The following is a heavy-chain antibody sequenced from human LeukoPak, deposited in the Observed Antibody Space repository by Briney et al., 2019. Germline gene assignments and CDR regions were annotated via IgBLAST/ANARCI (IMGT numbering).Heavy chain of an antibody. V-gene: IGHV4-59*01. CDR2: IYYSGST. D-gene: IGHD4-17*01. J-gene: IGHJ4*02. CDR3: AREERGGDYFDY. Sequence: SETLSLTCTVSGGSISSYYWSWIRQPPGKGLGWIGYIYYSGSTNYNPSLKSRVTISVDTSKNQFSLKLSSVTAADTAVYYCAREERGGDYFDYWGQGTLVTVSS. CDR1: GGSISSYY.